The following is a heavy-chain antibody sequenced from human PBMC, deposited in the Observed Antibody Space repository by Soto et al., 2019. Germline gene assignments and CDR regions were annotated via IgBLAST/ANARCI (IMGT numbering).Heavy chain of an antibody. D-gene: IGHD5-12*01. CDR3: ARDRSGYDPRVSYYYGMDV. Sequence: QVQLVESGGGVVQPGRSLRLSCAASGFTFSSYGMHWVRQAPGKGLEWVAVIWYDGSNKYYADSVKGRFTISRDNSKNTMYLQMNSLRAEDTAVYYCARDRSGYDPRVSYYYGMDVWGQGTTVTVSS. V-gene: IGHV3-33*01. J-gene: IGHJ6*02. CDR2: IWYDGSNK. CDR1: GFTFSSYG.